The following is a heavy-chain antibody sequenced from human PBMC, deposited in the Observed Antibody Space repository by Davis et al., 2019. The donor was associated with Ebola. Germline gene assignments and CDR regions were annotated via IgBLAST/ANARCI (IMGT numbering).Heavy chain of an antibody. D-gene: IGHD1-20*01. CDR2: ISSNGGST. J-gene: IGHJ6*03. CDR3: ARGYNWNHYYYYYMDV. V-gene: IGHV3-64*01. Sequence: PGGSLRLSCAASGFTFSSYAMHWVRQAPGKGLEYVSAISSNGGSTYYANSVKGRFTISRDNSKNTLYLQMGSLRAEDMAVYYCARGYNWNHYYYYYMDVWGKGTTVTVSS. CDR1: GFTFSSYA.